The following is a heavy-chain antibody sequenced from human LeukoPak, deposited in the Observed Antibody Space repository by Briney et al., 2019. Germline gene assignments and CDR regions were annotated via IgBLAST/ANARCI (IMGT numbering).Heavy chain of an antibody. J-gene: IGHJ3*02. CDR1: GYTFTSYY. V-gene: IGHV1-46*01. D-gene: IGHD2-21*02. CDR2: INPSGGST. CDR3: AKVNCGGDCYSDRGAFDI. Sequence: GASVKVSCKASGYTFTSYYMHWVRQAPGQGLEWMGIINPSGGSTSYAQKFQGRVTMTRDTSTSTVYMELSSLRSEDTAVYYCAKVNCGGDCYSDRGAFDIWGQGTMVTVSS.